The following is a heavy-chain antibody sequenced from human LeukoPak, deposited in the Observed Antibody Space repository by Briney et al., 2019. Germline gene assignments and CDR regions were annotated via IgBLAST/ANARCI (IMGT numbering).Heavy chain of an antibody. D-gene: IGHD3-10*01. Sequence: SETLSLTCAVYGGSFSGYYWSWIRQPPGKGLEWIGEINHSGSTNYNPSLKSRVTISVDTSKNQFSLKLSSVTAADTAVYYGARRYQVRGVRAFDIWGQGTMVTVSS. J-gene: IGHJ3*02. CDR3: ARRYQVRGVRAFDI. CDR2: INHSGST. CDR1: GGSFSGYY. V-gene: IGHV4-34*01.